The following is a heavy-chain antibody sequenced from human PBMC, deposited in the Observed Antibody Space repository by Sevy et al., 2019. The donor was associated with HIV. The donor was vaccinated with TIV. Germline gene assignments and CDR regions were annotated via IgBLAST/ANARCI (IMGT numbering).Heavy chain of an antibody. Sequence: ASVKVSCKASGGTFSRHAISWVRQAPGQGLEWMGGIIPMFGRGNYGQQFQGRVTITTDESTSTAYMELSSLRAEDTAVNYGAKGADDIVAVPAVSLYYQNGMDVWGQGTTVTVSS. CDR3: AKGADDIVAVPAVSLYYQNGMDV. D-gene: IGHD2-2*01. J-gene: IGHJ6*02. V-gene: IGHV1-69*05. CDR1: GGTFSRHA. CDR2: IIPMFGRG.